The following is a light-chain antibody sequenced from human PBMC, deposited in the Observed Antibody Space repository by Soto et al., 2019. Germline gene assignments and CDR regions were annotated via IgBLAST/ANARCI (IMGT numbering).Light chain of an antibody. V-gene: IGKV1-27*01. CDR2: AAS. CDR1: EGISNY. J-gene: IGKJ4*01. Sequence: DIQMTQSPSALSESIGDRLTTTCRASEGISNYLAWFQQKPGKVPKLLIYAASTLQSGVPSRFSGSGSGTDFTLTISSLQPDDVATYYCQKYNSGGPLTFGGGTKVDIK. CDR3: QKYNSGGPLT.